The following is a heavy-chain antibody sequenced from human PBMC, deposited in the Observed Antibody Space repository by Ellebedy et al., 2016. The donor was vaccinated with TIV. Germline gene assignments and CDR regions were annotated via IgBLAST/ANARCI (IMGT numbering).Heavy chain of an antibody. Sequence: AASVKVSCKASGGTFSSYGISWVRQAPGQGLEWMGRIIPILGTPNYAQRFQGRVTITADKSTSTAYMELSSLRSEDTAVYYCASRGVPLGYCSGGSCLDTDSYSGMDVWGQGTTVTVSS. D-gene: IGHD2-15*01. CDR2: IIPILGTP. CDR1: GGTFSSYG. J-gene: IGHJ6*02. V-gene: IGHV1-69*04. CDR3: ASRGVPLGYCSGGSCLDTDSYSGMDV.